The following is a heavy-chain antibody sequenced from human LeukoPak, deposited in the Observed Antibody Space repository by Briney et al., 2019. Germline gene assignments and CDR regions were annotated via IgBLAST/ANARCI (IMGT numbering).Heavy chain of an antibody. Sequence: GGSLRLSCAASGFTFSSYAMSWVRQAPGKGLEWVSVINDSGGSTYYADSVKGRFTISRDNSKNTLWLQMNSPRAEDTAVYYCAKKSVGTTQEGAFDIWGQGTMVTVSS. V-gene: IGHV3-23*01. CDR1: GFTFSSYA. CDR3: AKKSVGTTQEGAFDI. J-gene: IGHJ3*02. D-gene: IGHD1-26*01. CDR2: INDSGGST.